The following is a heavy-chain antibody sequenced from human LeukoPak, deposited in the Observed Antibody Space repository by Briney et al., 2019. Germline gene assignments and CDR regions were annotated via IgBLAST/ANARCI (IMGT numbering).Heavy chain of an antibody. D-gene: IGHD6-19*01. J-gene: IGHJ4*02. CDR2: INSDGNYT. Sequence: GGSLRLSCAASGFTFSSYWMHWVRQAPGKGLVWVSRINSDGNYTTYADSVKGRFTISGDNAKNTLSQQMNSLRAEDTAVYYCAREYSSGWTSDYWGQGTLVTVSS. V-gene: IGHV3-74*01. CDR3: AREYSSGWTSDY. CDR1: GFTFSSYW.